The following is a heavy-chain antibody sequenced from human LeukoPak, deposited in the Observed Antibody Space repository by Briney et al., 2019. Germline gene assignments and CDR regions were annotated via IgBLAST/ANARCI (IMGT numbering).Heavy chain of an antibody. CDR3: ARELITFGGVIAAFDY. Sequence: GASVKVSCKASGGTFSSYAISWVRQAPGQGLEWMGWISAYNGNTNYAQKLQGRVTMTTDTSTSTAYMELRSLRSDDTAVYYCARELITFGGVIAAFDYWGQGTLVTVSS. CDR2: ISAYNGNT. D-gene: IGHD3-16*02. CDR1: GGTFSSYA. J-gene: IGHJ4*02. V-gene: IGHV1-18*01.